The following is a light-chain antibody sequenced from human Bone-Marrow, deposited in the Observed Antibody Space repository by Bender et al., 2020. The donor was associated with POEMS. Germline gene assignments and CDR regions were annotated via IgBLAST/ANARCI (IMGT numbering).Light chain of an antibody. CDR1: SSDIGSYKY. J-gene: IGLJ3*02. Sequence: QSALTQPASVSGSPGQSITISCTGTSSDIGSYKYVSWYQQFPDKAPKLMIFDVTERPSGISNRFSGSKSGNTASLTISGLQADDEAYYYCSSYTTMSTWVFGGGTKLTVL. CDR3: SSYTTMSTWV. CDR2: DVT. V-gene: IGLV2-14*03.